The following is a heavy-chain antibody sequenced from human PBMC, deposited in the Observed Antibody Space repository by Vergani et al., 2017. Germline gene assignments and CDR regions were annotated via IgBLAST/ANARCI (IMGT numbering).Heavy chain of an antibody. J-gene: IGHJ4*02. CDR1: GFTFSSYW. Sequence: EVQLVESGGGLVQPGWSLRLSCSASGFTFSSYWMSWVRQAPGKGLEWVANIKQDGSEKYYVDSVKGRFTISRDNAKNSLYLQMNSLRAEDTAVYYCARTNSGYDFLIDYWGQGTLVTVSS. CDR2: IKQDGSEK. CDR3: ARTNSGYDFLIDY. V-gene: IGHV3-7*01. D-gene: IGHD5-12*01.